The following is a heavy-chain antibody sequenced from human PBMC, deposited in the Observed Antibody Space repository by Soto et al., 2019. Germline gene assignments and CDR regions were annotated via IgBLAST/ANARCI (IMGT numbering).Heavy chain of an antibody. J-gene: IGHJ4*02. CDR1: GFKFSSYW. V-gene: IGHV3-74*01. Sequence: EVQLVESGGDLIQPGGSLRLACATSGFKFSSYWMHWVPQTPGKGLVGVSGIDNDGSSTVYADSVKGRFTISRDNAKNTLYLQMNSLRAEDTAVYYCARGGTYCSTTICYFDYWGQGTLVTVSS. CDR3: ARGGTYCSTTICYFDY. CDR2: IDNDGSST. D-gene: IGHD2-2*01.